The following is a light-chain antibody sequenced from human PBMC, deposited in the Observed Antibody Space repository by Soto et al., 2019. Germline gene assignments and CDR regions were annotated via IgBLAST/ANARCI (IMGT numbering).Light chain of an antibody. J-gene: IGKJ1*01. V-gene: IGKV1-27*01. CDR1: QDIEGF. Sequence: DIQMTQSPPSLSASVGDRVTITCRASQDIEGFLAWYQQKPGTSPKLLVYGTSTLQSGVPSRFSGSGWVTDFILTIRSLQPEDVATYYCQTYNKSPSKFGRGTKV. CDR3: QTYNKSPSK. CDR2: GTS.